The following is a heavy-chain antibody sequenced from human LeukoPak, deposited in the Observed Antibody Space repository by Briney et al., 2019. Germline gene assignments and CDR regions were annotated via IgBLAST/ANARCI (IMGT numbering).Heavy chain of an antibody. CDR2: IGVSGDST. V-gene: IGHV3-23*01. D-gene: IGHD5-12*01. CDR3: AKSPASSAYGHLDY. CDR1: GFTFNSYA. J-gene: IGHJ4*02. Sequence: PGGSLRLSCAASGFTFNSYAMTWVRQAPGEGLEWVSAIGVSGDSTYYAVSVKGRFTISRDNSKNTLYLQMNSLRAEDTAIYYCAKSPASSAYGHLDYWGQGTLVTVSS.